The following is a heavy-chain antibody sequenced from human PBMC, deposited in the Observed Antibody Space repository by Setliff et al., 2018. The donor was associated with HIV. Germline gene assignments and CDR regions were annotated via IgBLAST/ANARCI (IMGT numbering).Heavy chain of an antibody. Sequence: ASVKVSCKASGYTFTDYFIHWVRQAPGQGLEWMGGINAGNGNTKYSQRFQDRVTFTRDTSASSAYMDLSSLRSEDSAVYYCVRGDDILTGYFRPYFFDYWGQGTLVTVSS. J-gene: IGHJ4*02. CDR2: INAGNGNT. CDR3: VRGDDILTGYFRPYFFDY. D-gene: IGHD3-9*01. V-gene: IGHV1-3*01. CDR1: GYTFTDYF.